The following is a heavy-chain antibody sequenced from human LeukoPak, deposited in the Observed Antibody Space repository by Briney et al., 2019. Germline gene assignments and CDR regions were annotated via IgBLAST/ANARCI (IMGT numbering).Heavy chain of an antibody. CDR2: INSDGSST. CDR3: ARDRGVRAFDY. CDR1: GFTFSSYW. Sequence: GGSLRLSCAASGFTFSSYWMHWVRQAPGKGLVWVSRINSDGSSTSYADSVKGRFTISRDNAKNSLYLQMNSLRAEDTAVYYCARDRGVRAFDYWGQGTLVTVSS. J-gene: IGHJ4*02. V-gene: IGHV3-74*01. D-gene: IGHD3-10*01.